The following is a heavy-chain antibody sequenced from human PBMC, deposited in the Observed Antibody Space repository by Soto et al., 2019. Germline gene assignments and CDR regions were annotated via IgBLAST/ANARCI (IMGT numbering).Heavy chain of an antibody. CDR2: ISSSDSYI. CDR3: ARELVEYGGNYRAYGMDV. J-gene: IGHJ6*02. V-gene: IGHV3-21*01. CDR1: GFTLSSFT. Sequence: PGGSLRLSCAASGFTLSSFTLNWVRQAPGKGLEWVSSISSSDSYIYYVDSVKGRFTISRDNAKSSLYLLMNSLRAEDTAVYYCARELVEYGGNYRAYGMDVWGQGTTVTVSS. D-gene: IGHD1-26*01.